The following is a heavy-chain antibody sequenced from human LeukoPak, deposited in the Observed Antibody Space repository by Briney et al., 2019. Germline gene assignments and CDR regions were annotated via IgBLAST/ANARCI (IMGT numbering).Heavy chain of an antibody. CDR2: INHSGST. D-gene: IGHD5-18*01. CDR3: ARDRYSYVDY. Sequence: PSETLSLTCTVSGGSISSSSYYWGWIRQPPGKGLEWIGEINHSGSTNYNPSLKSRVTISVDTSKNQFSLKLSSVTAADTAVYYCARDRYSYVDYWGQGTLVTVSS. J-gene: IGHJ4*02. V-gene: IGHV4-39*07. CDR1: GGSISSSSYY.